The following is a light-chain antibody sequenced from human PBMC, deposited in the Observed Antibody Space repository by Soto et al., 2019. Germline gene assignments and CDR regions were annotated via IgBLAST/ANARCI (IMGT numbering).Light chain of an antibody. J-gene: IGKJ1*01. V-gene: IGKV3-11*01. CDR3: QQRSNWPRRT. CDR1: QSVSSY. Sequence: EIVLTQSPATLSLSPGERVTLSCRASQSVSSYLAWYQQKPGQAPRLLIYDAFNRASGIPARFSGSGSGTDFTLTISSLEPEDFAVYYCQQRSNWPRRTFGQGTKVEIK. CDR2: DAF.